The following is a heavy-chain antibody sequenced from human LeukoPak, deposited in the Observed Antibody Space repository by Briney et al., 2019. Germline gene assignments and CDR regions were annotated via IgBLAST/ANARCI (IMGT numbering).Heavy chain of an antibody. CDR3: ARTVGATAFDY. J-gene: IGHJ4*02. CDR1: GFTFSSYG. D-gene: IGHD1-26*01. V-gene: IGHV3-33*01. Sequence: QPGGSLRLSCAASGFTFSSYGMHWVRQAPGKGLEWVAVIWYDGGNKYYADSVKGRFTISRDNSKNTLYLQMNSLRAEDTAVYYCARTVGATAFDYWGQGTLVTVSS. CDR2: IWYDGGNK.